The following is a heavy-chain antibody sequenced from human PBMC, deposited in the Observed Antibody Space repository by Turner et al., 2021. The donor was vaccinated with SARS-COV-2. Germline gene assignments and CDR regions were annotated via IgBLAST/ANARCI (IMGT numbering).Heavy chain of an antibody. CDR1: GFTFDDYA. Sequence: EVQLVESGGGLVQPGRSLRLSCAASGFTFDDYAMHWVRQAPGKGLEWVSGISWNSDNIGYADSVKGRFTISRDNAKNSLYLQMNSLRAEDTALYYCARDLFQDYGSGSYRPDYWGQGTLVTVSS. CDR2: ISWNSDNI. D-gene: IGHD3-10*01. J-gene: IGHJ4*02. CDR3: ARDLFQDYGSGSYRPDY. V-gene: IGHV3-9*01.